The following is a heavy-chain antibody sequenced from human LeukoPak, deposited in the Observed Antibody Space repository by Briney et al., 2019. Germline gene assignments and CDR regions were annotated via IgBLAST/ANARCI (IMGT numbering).Heavy chain of an antibody. D-gene: IGHD5-18*01. CDR2: INPKSGGT. V-gene: IGHV1-2*02. CDR1: GYTFTGYY. J-gene: IGHJ4*02. Sequence: ASVKVSCKASGYTFTGYYMHWVRQAPGQGLEWMGWINPKSGGTKYAQRFQGRVTLTGDTSISTAYMELSRLRSDDTAVYYCASGHNYGYGVFEYWGQGSLVTVSS. CDR3: ASGHNYGYGVFEY.